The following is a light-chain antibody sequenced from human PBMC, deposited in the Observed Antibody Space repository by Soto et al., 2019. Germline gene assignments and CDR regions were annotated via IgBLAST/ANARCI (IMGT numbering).Light chain of an antibody. CDR1: QSVSSSY. Sequence: EIVLTQSPGTLSLSPGERATLSCRARQSVSSSYLAWYQQKPGQAPRLLIYGASSRATGIPDRFSGSGSGTDFTLTISRRELEDYELYYCQQYGSSPPRYTFGQGTKLEIK. CDR3: QQYGSSPPRYT. CDR2: GAS. V-gene: IGKV3-20*01. J-gene: IGKJ2*01.